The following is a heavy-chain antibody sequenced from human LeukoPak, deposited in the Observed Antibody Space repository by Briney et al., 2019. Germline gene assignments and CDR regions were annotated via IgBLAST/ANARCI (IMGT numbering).Heavy chain of an antibody. Sequence: ASVKVSCKASGYTFTSYDINWVRQATGQGLEWMGWMNPNSGNTGYAQKFQGRVTITRNTSISTAYMELSSLRSEDTALYYCAKDRTIGAAGYFDYWGQGTLVTVSS. CDR2: MNPNSGNT. CDR3: AKDRTIGAAGYFDY. V-gene: IGHV1-8*03. D-gene: IGHD6-13*01. CDR1: GYTFTSYD. J-gene: IGHJ4*02.